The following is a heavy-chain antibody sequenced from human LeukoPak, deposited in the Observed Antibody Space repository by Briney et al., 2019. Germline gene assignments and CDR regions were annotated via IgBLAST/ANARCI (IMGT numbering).Heavy chain of an antibody. CDR2: INPSGGST. CDR3: ARGAWIQLWSAGWFDP. V-gene: IGHV1-46*01. D-gene: IGHD5-18*01. Sequence: ASVKVSCKASGYTFTSYDINWVRQAPGQGLEWMGIINPSGGSTSYAQKFQGRVTMTRDTSTSTVYMELSSLRSEDTAVYYCARGAWIQLWSAGWFDPWGQGTLVTVSS. CDR1: GYTFTSYD. J-gene: IGHJ5*02.